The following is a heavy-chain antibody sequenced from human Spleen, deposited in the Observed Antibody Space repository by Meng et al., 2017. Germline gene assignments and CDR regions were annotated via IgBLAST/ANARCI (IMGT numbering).Heavy chain of an antibody. CDR1: GFTFSSYE. V-gene: IGHV3-48*03. CDR3: ARAGVRGVQTLYYYYGMDV. J-gene: IGHJ6*02. Sequence: GESLKISCAASGFTFSSYEMNWVRQAPGKGLEWVSYISSSGSTIYYADSVKGRFTISRDNAKNSLYLQMNSLRAEDTAVYYCARAGVRGVQTLYYYYGMDVWGQGTTVTVSS. CDR2: ISSSGSTI. D-gene: IGHD3-10*01.